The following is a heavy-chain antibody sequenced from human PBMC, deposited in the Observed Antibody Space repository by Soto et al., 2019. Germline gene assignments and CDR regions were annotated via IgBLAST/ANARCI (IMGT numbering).Heavy chain of an antibody. V-gene: IGHV6-1*01. D-gene: IGHD3-3*01. CDR2: TYYRSKWYN. CDR1: GDSVSSNSAA. J-gene: IGHJ6*02. Sequence: SQTLSLTCAISGDSVSSNSAAWNWIRQSPSRGLEWLGRTYYRSKWYNDYAVSVKSRITINPDTSKNQFSLQLNSVTPEDTAVYYCARDESITIFGVVIEDDYYGMDVWGQGTTVTVSS. CDR3: ARDESITIFGVVIEDDYYGMDV.